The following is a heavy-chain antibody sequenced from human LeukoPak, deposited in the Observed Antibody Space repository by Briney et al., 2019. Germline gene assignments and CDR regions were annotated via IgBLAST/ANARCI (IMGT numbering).Heavy chain of an antibody. Sequence: GGSLRLSCAASGFTFSGSAMHWVRQASGKGLEWVGRTRSKANSYATAYAASVKGRFTISRDDSKNTAYLQMNSLKTEDTAVYYCTRGMDYYGSGSYYSVWGQGTLATVSS. CDR2: TRSKANSYAT. CDR3: TRGMDYYGSGSYYSV. V-gene: IGHV3-73*01. D-gene: IGHD3-10*01. CDR1: GFTFSGSA. J-gene: IGHJ4*02.